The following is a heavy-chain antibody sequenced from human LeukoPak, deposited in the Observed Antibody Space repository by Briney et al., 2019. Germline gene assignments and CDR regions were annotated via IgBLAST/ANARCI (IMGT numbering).Heavy chain of an antibody. Sequence: SETLSLTCTVSGYSISSGYYWGWIRQPPGKGLEWIGSIYHSIYHSGSTYYNPSLKSRVTISVDTSKNQFSLKLSSVTAADTAVYYCARGGYYGSGNDFRFDPWGQGTLVTVSS. CDR1: GYSISSGYY. CDR2: IYHSIYHSGST. V-gene: IGHV4-38-2*02. J-gene: IGHJ5*02. CDR3: ARGGYYGSGNDFRFDP. D-gene: IGHD3-10*01.